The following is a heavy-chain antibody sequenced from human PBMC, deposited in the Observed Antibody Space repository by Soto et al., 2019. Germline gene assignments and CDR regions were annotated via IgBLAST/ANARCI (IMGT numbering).Heavy chain of an antibody. V-gene: IGHV6-1*01. CDR2: TYYRSKWYN. J-gene: IGHJ6*02. Sequence: SQTLSLTCAISGDSVSSNSAAWNWIRQSPSRGLEWLGRTYYRSKWYNDYAVSVKSRITINPDTSKNQFPLQLNSVTPEDTAVYYCARRNTYYYGSGSYYNYYGMDVWGQGTTVTVSS. CDR3: ARRNTYYYGSGSYYNYYGMDV. D-gene: IGHD3-10*01. CDR1: GDSVSSNSAA.